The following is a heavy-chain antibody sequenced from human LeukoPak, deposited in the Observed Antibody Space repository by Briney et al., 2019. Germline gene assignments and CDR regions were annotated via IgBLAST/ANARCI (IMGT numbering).Heavy chain of an antibody. CDR3: AKYLGPRGVGATPQY. CDR1: GFTFSSYE. CDR2: ISSSGSTI. D-gene: IGHD1-26*01. V-gene: IGHV3-48*03. J-gene: IGHJ4*02. Sequence: GGSLRLSCAASGFTFSSYEMNWVRQAPGKGLEWVSYISSSGSTIYYADSVKGRFTISRDNAKNSLYLQMNSLRAEDTGFYYCAKYLGPRGVGATPQYWGQGTVVIVSS.